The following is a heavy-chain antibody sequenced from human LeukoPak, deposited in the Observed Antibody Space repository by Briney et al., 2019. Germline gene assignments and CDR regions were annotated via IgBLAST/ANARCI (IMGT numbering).Heavy chain of an antibody. V-gene: IGHV1-2*02. CDR2: INPNSGGI. CDR3: ARDNLVGASDY. J-gene: IGHJ4*02. D-gene: IGHD1-26*01. CDR1: GYTFTGYY. Sequence: ASVKVSCKASGYTFTGYYMHWVRQAPGQGLEWMGWINPNSGGINYAQKFQGRVTMTRDTSISTAYMELSRLRSDDTAVYYCARDNLVGASDYWGQGTLVTVSS.